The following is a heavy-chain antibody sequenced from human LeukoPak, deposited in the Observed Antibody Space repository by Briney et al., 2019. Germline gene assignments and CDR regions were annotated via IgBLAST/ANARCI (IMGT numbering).Heavy chain of an antibody. CDR1: GFIFSNYG. D-gene: IGHD4-17*01. Sequence: QPGGSLRLSCSASGFIFSNYGMYWVRQAPGKGLEFVSAISSDGDNTFYADSVKGRFTISRDNSKNTLYLQTSSLRGEDTAVYYCVRVNDYGDRNLCYFGYWGQGTLVTVSS. CDR3: VRVNDYGDRNLCYFGY. V-gene: IGHV3-64D*06. CDR2: ISSDGDNT. J-gene: IGHJ4*02.